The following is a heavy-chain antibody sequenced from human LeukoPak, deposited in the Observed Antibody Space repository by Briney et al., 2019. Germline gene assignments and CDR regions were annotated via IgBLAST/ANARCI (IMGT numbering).Heavy chain of an antibody. V-gene: IGHV3-64*01. CDR1: GFTFSSYA. J-gene: IGHJ4*02. CDR3: ARVLGDIMTGFFDY. CDR2: ISSNGGST. D-gene: IGHD3-9*01. Sequence: PGGSLRLPCAASGFTFSSYAMHWVRQAPGKGLEYVSAISSNGGSTYYANSVKGRFTISRDNSKNTLYLQMGSLRAEDMAVYYCARVLGDIMTGFFDYWGQGTLVTVSS.